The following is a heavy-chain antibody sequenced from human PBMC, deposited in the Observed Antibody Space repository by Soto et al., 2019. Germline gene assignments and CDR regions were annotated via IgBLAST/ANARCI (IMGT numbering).Heavy chain of an antibody. CDR1: GFTFSSYS. V-gene: IGHV3-21*01. J-gene: IGHJ2*01. CDR2: ISSSSSYI. Sequence: GGSLRLSCAASGFTFSSYSMNWVRQAPGKGLEWVSSISSSSSYIYYADSVKGRFTITRDNAKNSLYLQMNSLAAEDTAVYYCARDPAAAGKGYFDVWGRGTLVTVSS. CDR3: ARDPAAAGKGYFDV. D-gene: IGHD6-13*01.